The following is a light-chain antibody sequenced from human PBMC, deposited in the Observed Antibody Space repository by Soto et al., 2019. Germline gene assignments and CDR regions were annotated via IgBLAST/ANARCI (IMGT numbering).Light chain of an antibody. CDR2: GAS. J-gene: IGKJ5*01. V-gene: IGKV3-15*01. Sequence: EIVLTQSPVTLSVSPGERVTLSCRASQSVRSGYFAWYQQKPGQAPRLLIYGASTRATGIPARFSGSGSGTEFTLTISSLQSEDFAVYYCQQYNNWPPITFGQGTRLEIK. CDR1: QSVRSGY. CDR3: QQYNNWPPIT.